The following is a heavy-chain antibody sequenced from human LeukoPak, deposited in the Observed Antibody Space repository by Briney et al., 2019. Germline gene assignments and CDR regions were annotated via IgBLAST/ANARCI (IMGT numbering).Heavy chain of an antibody. CDR3: ARDLVDTAMAIPFDY. CDR1: GFTFSSYS. CDR2: ISSSSYI. V-gene: IGHV3-21*01. Sequence: GGSLRPSCAASGFTFSSYSMNWVRQAPGKGLEWVSSISSSSYIYYADSVKGRFTISRDNAKNSLYLQMNSLRAEDTAVYYCARDLVDTAMAIPFDYWGQGTLVTVSS. J-gene: IGHJ4*02. D-gene: IGHD5-18*01.